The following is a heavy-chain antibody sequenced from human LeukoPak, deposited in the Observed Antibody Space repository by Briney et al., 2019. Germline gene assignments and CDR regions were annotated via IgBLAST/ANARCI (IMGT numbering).Heavy chain of an antibody. J-gene: IGHJ3*02. CDR2: TYYSGST. D-gene: IGHD2-21*01. V-gene: IGHV4-39*07. CDR3: ASGLPTPKGPALAKEDAFDI. CDR1: GGSISSSSYY. Sequence: SETLSLTCTVSGGSISSSSYYWGWIRQPPGKGLEWIGSTYYSGSTYYNPSLKSRVTISVDTSKNQFSLKLSSVTAADTAVYYCASGLPTPKGPALAKEDAFDIWGQGTMVTVSS.